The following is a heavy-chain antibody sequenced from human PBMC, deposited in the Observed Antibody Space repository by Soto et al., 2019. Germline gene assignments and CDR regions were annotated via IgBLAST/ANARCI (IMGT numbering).Heavy chain of an antibody. V-gene: IGHV4-30-4*01. CDR3: ARGEMLSGYYFES. Sequence: QVQLQESGPGLVRPSETLSLTCSVPDDSLRSGDHYWSWLRQPRGKGLEGIGYMDSSERIFYNPTLKRRLSISVDMSKNQFSLNLNSVTVADTAVYFCARGEMLSGYYFESWGRGTLVTVSS. CDR1: DDSLRSGDHY. J-gene: IGHJ4*02. D-gene: IGHD5-12*01. CDR2: MDSSERI.